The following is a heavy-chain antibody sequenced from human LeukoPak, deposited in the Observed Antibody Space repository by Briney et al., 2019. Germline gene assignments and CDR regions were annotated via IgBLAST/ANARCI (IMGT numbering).Heavy chain of an antibody. Sequence: ASVKVSCKASGYTFTSYGISWVRQAPGQGLEWMGWISAYNGNTNYAQKLQGRVTMTTDTSTSTAYMELRSLRSDDTAVYYCARGGYGDYVNYYYYYMDVWGKGTTVTVSS. CDR1: GYTFTSYG. D-gene: IGHD4-17*01. CDR2: ISAYNGNT. CDR3: ARGGYGDYVNYYYYYMDV. J-gene: IGHJ6*03. V-gene: IGHV1-18*01.